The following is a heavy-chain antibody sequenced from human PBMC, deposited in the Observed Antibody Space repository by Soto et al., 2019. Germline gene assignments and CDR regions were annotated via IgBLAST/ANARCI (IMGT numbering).Heavy chain of an antibody. CDR2: ISSLSGNT. V-gene: IGHV1-18*04. CDR1: HATFTGYT. Sequence: QVHLVQSETEVKEPGASVTVSCKTSHATFTGYTINWVRQAPGQGLECLGWISSLSGNTYYARDFHGRLTMTTNPSATTAYLDLRSLRSDATAVYFCARGTVTSGRWFGPWGQGTLVTVSS. D-gene: IGHD4-17*01. CDR3: ARGTVTSGRWFGP. J-gene: IGHJ5*02.